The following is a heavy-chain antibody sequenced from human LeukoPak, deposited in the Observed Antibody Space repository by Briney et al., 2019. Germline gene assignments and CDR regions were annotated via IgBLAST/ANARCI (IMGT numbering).Heavy chain of an antibody. CDR2: LNEDGAVK. D-gene: IGHD2-15*01. CDR1: GFSFTTNW. CDR3: ANVPRSTVSY. Sequence: GGSLRLSCAASGFSFTTNWMHWVRQTPGKRLEWVAELNEDGAVKYYVDSVKGRFTISRDNAKNSLYLQMNRLRAEDTGVYFCANVPRSTVSYWGRGTLVTVSS. V-gene: IGHV3-7*01. J-gene: IGHJ4*02.